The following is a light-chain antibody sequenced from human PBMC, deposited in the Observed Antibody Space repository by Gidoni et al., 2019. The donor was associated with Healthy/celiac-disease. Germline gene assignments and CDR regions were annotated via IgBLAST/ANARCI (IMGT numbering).Light chain of an antibody. CDR1: QSVSSN. CDR2: GAS. Sequence: EIVMPQSPATLSVSPGERATLACRASQSVSSNLAWYQQKPGQAPMLLIYGASTRATGIPARFSGSGSGTEFTLTISSLQSEDFAVYYCQQYNNWPLTFGQGTKVEIK. CDR3: QQYNNWPLT. V-gene: IGKV3-15*01. J-gene: IGKJ1*01.